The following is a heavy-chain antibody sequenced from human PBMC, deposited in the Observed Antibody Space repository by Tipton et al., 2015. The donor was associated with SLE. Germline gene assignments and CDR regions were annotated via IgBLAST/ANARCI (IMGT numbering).Heavy chain of an antibody. CDR3: ATEGTSAFDN. CDR1: GYTFDSYG. V-gene: IGHV3-33*01. CDR2: IWSATSHR. Sequence: SGYTFDSYGIHWVRQAPGKGLEWVAVIWSATSHRYYADSLMGRFAVSSDNSKKTVYLQMDSLRAEDTAVYYCATEGTSAFDNWGQGTLVTVSS. J-gene: IGHJ4*02.